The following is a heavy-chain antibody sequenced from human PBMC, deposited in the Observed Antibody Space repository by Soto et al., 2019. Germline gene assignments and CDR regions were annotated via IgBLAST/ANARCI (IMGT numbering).Heavy chain of an antibody. CDR2: INPNSGGT. CDR1: GYTFTGYY. J-gene: IGHJ4*02. Sequence: QVQLVQSGAEVKKPGASVKVSCKASGYTFTGYYMHWVRQAPGQGLEWMGWINPNSGGTNYAQKFQGWVTMTRDTSIRTAYMELSRLRSDDTAVYYCARLTYYYDSSGYYHPSGFDYWGQGTLVTVSS. V-gene: IGHV1-2*04. CDR3: ARLTYYYDSSGYYHPSGFDY. D-gene: IGHD3-22*01.